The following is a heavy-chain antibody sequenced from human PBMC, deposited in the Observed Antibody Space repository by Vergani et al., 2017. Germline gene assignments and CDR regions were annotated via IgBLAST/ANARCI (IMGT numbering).Heavy chain of an antibody. CDR2: IIPIFGTA. V-gene: IGHV1-69*14. Sequence: QVQLVQSGAEVKKPGSSVKVSCKASGGTFSSYAISWVRQAPGQGLEWMGRIIPIFGTANYAQKFQGRVTITAEKSTSTAYMELSSLRSEDTAVYYCARGMKEYSSSSSAFDIWGQGTMVTVSS. CDR1: GGTFSSYA. J-gene: IGHJ3*02. CDR3: ARGMKEYSSSSSAFDI. D-gene: IGHD6-6*01.